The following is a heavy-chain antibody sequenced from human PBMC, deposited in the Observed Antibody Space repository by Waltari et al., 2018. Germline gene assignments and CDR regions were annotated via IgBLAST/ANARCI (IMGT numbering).Heavy chain of an antibody. CDR1: GFTFSNNY. Sequence: EVQLAESGGGLVQPWGSLIIYFAASGFTFSNNYMSWVHQAPGKGLEWVSLIYSGGYTQYADSVKGRFTISRDNSKNTLYLQMNSLRVEDTAVYYCARNPRYDSPDWGQGTLVTVSS. J-gene: IGHJ4*02. V-gene: IGHV3-66*02. CDR2: IYSGGYT. CDR3: ARNPRYDSPD. D-gene: IGHD3-22*01.